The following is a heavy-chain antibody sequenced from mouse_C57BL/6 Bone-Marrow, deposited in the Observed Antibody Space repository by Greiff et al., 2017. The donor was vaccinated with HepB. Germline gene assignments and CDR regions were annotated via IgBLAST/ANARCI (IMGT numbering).Heavy chain of an antibody. V-gene: IGHV1-4*01. Sequence: QVQLQQSGAELARPGASVKMSCKASGYTFTSYTMHWVKQRPGQGLEWIGYINPSSGYTKYNQKFKDKATLTADKSSSTAYMQLSSLTSEDSAVYYCARGEYYGSDYYAMDYWGQGTSVTVSS. CDR1: GYTFTSYT. J-gene: IGHJ4*01. D-gene: IGHD1-1*01. CDR3: ARGEYYGSDYYAMDY. CDR2: INPSSGYT.